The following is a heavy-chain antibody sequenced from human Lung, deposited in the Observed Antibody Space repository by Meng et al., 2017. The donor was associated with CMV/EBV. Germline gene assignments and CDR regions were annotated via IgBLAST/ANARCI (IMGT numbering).Heavy chain of an antibody. J-gene: IGHJ4*02. CDR3: ARWGCSSNGCYTGKYSFDY. CDR2: ISDSGSPI. D-gene: IGHD2-2*02. Sequence: GESLKISCAASGFTFSSYEMHWVRQAPGKGLEWVSYISDSGSPIYHADSVKGRFTISRDNAKNSLYLQMNSLRAEDTAAYYCARWGCSSNGCYTGKYSFDYXGRGXLVTFSS. V-gene: IGHV3-48*03. CDR1: GFTFSSYE.